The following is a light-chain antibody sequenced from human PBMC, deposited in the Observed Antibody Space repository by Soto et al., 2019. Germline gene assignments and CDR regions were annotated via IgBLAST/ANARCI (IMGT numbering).Light chain of an antibody. CDR2: FGS. V-gene: IGKV2-28*01. CDR1: QSHLHSNGYNY. J-gene: IGKJ4*01. Sequence: DIVMTPSPLSLPVTPGEPASISCRSSQSHLHSNGYNYLAWYLQKPGQSPQILIYFGSNRAHGVPDRFSGSGSATDYTLKISRVEPEEVCVYYCMQALQTPLTFGGGTKVEIK. CDR3: MQALQTPLT.